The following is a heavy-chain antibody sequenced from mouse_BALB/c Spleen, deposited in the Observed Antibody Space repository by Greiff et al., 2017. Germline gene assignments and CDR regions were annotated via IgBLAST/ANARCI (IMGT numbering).Heavy chain of an antibody. Sequence: VQLQQSGAELVRPGASVTLSCKASGYTFTDYEMHWVKQTPVHGLEWIGAIDPETGGTAYNQKFKGKATLTADKSSSTAYMELRSLTSEDSAVYYCTRYYGSSNYFDYWGQGTTLTVSS. CDR3: TRYYGSSNYFDY. J-gene: IGHJ2*01. D-gene: IGHD1-1*01. CDR1: GYTFTDYE. V-gene: IGHV1-15*01. CDR2: IDPETGGT.